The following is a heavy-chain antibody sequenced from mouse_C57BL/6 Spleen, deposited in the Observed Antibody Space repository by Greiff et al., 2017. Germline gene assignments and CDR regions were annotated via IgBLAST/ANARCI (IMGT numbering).Heavy chain of an antibody. V-gene: IGHV1-15*01. CDR2: IDPETGGT. CDR1: GYTFTDYE. CDR3: KRTTVVAWYFDG. D-gene: IGHD1-1*01. Sequence: VQLQQSGAELVRPGASVTLSCKASGYTFTDYEMHWVKQTPVHGLEWIGAIDPETGGTAYNQKFKGKAILTADKSSSTAYMELRSLTSEDSAVYYCKRTTVVAWYFDGWGTGTTVTVSS. J-gene: IGHJ1*03.